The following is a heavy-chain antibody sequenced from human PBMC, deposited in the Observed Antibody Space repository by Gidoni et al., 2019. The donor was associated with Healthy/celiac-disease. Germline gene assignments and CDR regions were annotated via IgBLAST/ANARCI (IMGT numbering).Heavy chain of an antibody. Sequence: EVQLLESGGGLVQPGGSLRLSCAASGFTFSRYAMSLVRQAPGKGLEWVSAISGSGGSTYYADSVKGRFTISRDNSKNTLYLQMNSLRAEDTAVYYCAKFYYDFWSGDQKETEAFDYWGQGTLVTVSS. CDR2: ISGSGGST. CDR1: GFTFSRYA. V-gene: IGHV3-23*01. CDR3: AKFYYDFWSGDQKETEAFDY. D-gene: IGHD3-3*01. J-gene: IGHJ4*02.